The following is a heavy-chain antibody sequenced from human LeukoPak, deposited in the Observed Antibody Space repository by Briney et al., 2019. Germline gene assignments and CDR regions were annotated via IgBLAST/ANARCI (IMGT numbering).Heavy chain of an antibody. Sequence: QPGGSLRLSCAASGFTVSGTYLHWVRQAPGQGLEWVSGSYSAETSYHADSVKGRFTMSRDNSRNTVSLEMNNLGAEDTAVYYCAREIFDSGAYSHDAFDVWGRGTMVTVSS. J-gene: IGHJ3*01. CDR2: SYSAETS. V-gene: IGHV3-53*01. CDR1: GFTVSGTY. D-gene: IGHD3-22*01. CDR3: AREIFDSGAYSHDAFDV.